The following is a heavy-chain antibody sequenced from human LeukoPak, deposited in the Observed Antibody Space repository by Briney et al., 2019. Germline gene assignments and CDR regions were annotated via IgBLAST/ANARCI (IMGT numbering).Heavy chain of an antibody. V-gene: IGHV3-66*01. J-gene: IGHJ6*03. Sequence: GGSLRLSCAASGFTVSSNYMSWVRQAPGKGLEWVSVIYSGGSTYYADSVKGRFTISRDNSKNTLYLQMNSLRAEDTAVYYCAREGYSYGYTYYYYYMDVWGKGTTVTVSS. CDR3: AREGYSYGYTYYYYYMDV. D-gene: IGHD5-18*01. CDR2: IYSGGST. CDR1: GFTVSSNY.